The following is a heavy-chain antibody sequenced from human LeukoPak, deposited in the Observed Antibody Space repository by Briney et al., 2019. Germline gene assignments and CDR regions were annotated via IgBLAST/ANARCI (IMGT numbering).Heavy chain of an antibody. V-gene: IGHV3-21*01. J-gene: IGHJ3*02. CDR3: ARDSMDTRAFDI. CDR2: ISSSSSYI. D-gene: IGHD3/OR15-3a*01. Sequence: TGGSLRLSCAASGFTFDDYGMSWVRQAPGKGLEWVSSISSSSSYIYYADSVKGRFTISRDNAKNSLYLQMNSLRAEDTAVYYCARDSMDTRAFDIWGQGTMVTVSS. CDR1: GFTFDDYG.